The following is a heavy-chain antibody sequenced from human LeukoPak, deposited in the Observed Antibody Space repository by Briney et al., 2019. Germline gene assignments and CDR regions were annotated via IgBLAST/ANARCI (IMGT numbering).Heavy chain of an antibody. V-gene: IGHV4-59*01. J-gene: IGHJ4*02. CDR1: GGFISSYY. CDR2: IYYSGST. CDR3: ARASPGGHFDY. Sequence: SEPLSLTCTVSGGFISSYYWSWIRQPPGKGLEWIGYIYYSGSTNYNPSLKSRVTISVDTSKNQFSLKLSSVTAADTAVYYCARASPGGHFDYWGQGTLVTVSS.